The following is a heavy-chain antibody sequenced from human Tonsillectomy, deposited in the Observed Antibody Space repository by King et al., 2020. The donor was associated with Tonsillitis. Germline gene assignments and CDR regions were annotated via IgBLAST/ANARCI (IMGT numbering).Heavy chain of an antibody. Sequence: VQLVESGAEVKKPGESLKISCKSSGYTFTNYWIAWVRQVPGKGLEWMGIIYPDDSDTKYSPSFQGQVTISTDKSINTAYLQWSSLKASDTAMYYCARSPAGTVDYWGQGTLVTVSS. CDR2: IYPDDSDT. D-gene: IGHD6-13*01. V-gene: IGHV5-51*01. J-gene: IGHJ4*02. CDR3: ARSPAGTVDY. CDR1: GYTFTNYW.